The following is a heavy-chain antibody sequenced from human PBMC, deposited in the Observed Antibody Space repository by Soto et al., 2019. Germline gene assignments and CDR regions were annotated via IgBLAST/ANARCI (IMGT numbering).Heavy chain of an antibody. D-gene: IGHD6-19*01. CDR1: GFTFRNHA. V-gene: IGHV3-30-3*01. Sequence: GGSLRLSCVASGFTFRNHAMHWVRQTLGEGLEWLALVSYDGNNKYYADSIRGRFTISRDNSKNMLFLQMNSLRPEDTAVYFCARELTGWYFDSWGLGTLVTVS. J-gene: IGHJ5*01. CDR3: ARELTGWYFDS. CDR2: VSYDGNNK.